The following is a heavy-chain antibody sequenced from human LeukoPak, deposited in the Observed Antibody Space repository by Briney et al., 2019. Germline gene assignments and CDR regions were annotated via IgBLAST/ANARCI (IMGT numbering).Heavy chain of an antibody. CDR3: AKDKAGGWELLRDHDAFDI. CDR1: GFTFSNYA. Sequence: GGSLRLSCAASGFTFSNYAMSWVRQAPGKGLEWVSSISGSGASTYYADSVKGRFTISRDNSKNTLYLQMNSLRAEDTALYYCAKDKAGGWELLRDHDAFDIWGQGTMVTVSS. CDR2: ISGSGAST. D-gene: IGHD1-26*01. V-gene: IGHV3-23*01. J-gene: IGHJ3*02.